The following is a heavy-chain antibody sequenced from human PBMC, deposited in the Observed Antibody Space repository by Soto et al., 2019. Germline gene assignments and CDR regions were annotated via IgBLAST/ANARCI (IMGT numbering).Heavy chain of an antibody. J-gene: IGHJ6*02. V-gene: IGHV4-31*03. CDR1: GGSISSADYY. CDR2: IYYSGST. CDR3: ARDSTGYETYYYYGMDV. D-gene: IGHD2-2*01. Sequence: QGQLQESGPGLGKPSQTLSLTCPVSGGSISSADYYWGWIRQHPGKGLGWVGYIYYSGSTYYNPSLKSRVTISVDTSKNQFSLKLSSVTAADTAVYYCARDSTGYETYYYYGMDVWGQGTTVTVSS.